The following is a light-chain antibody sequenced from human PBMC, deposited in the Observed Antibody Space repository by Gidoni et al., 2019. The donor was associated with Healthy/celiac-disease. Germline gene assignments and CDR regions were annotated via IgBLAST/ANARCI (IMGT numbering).Light chain of an antibody. V-gene: IGKV1-33*01. CDR2: DAS. J-gene: IGKJ4*01. Sequence: DNQITQSPSSLSASVGDRVTITCQASQDISNYLNWYQQKPGKAPKLLIYDASNLETGVPSRFSGSGSGTDFTFTISSLQPEDIATYYCQQYDSKRLTFGGGTKVEIK. CDR1: QDISNY. CDR3: QQYDSKRLT.